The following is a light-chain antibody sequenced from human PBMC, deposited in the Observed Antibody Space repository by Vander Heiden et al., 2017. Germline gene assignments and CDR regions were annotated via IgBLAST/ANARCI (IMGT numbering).Light chain of an antibody. CDR3: AAWDDSLNGVV. V-gene: IGLV1-44*01. Sequence: QSLLTQPPPPSGPPAQRVTISCSGSSSNIGSNTVNWYQQLPGTAPKRLSLCDNQRPSGVPDRFSGSKAGTAACLAISGLQSEDEADYYCAAWDDSLNGVVFGGGTKLTVL. CDR1: SSNIGSNT. CDR2: CDN. J-gene: IGLJ2*01.